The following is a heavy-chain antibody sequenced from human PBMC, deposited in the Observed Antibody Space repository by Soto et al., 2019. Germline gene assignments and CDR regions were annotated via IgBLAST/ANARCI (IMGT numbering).Heavy chain of an antibody. CDR2: ITPYNGNT. J-gene: IGHJ6*02. D-gene: IGHD3-10*01. CDR1: GYTFTYVY. Sequence: QMHLVQSGAEVKRTGSSVKISCKASGYTFTYVYLHWVRQAPGQSLEWMGCITPYNGNTRYAQKFRDRVTITRDGSLTVFLELSSLRSEDTAIYYCARSSYYGSDTYTDYGVVVWGQGTTVTVSS. V-gene: IGHV1-45*02. CDR3: ARSSYYGSDTYTDYGVVV.